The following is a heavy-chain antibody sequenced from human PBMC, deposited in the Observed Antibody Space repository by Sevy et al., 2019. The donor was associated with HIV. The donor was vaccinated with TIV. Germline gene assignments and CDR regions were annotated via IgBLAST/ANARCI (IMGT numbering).Heavy chain of an antibody. CDR1: GFNFSTYA. CDR2: ISSDVIRK. J-gene: IGHJ4*02. D-gene: IGHD3-16*01. Sequence: GGSLRLSCSVSGFNFSTYAMHWVRQAPGKGLEWVAVISSDVIRKYYGASVRGRFAISRDNSNNTLSLQMNSLRIEDTAVYYCARDARGDAALPGYWGQGTLVTVSS. V-gene: IGHV3-30*09. CDR3: ARDARGDAALPGY.